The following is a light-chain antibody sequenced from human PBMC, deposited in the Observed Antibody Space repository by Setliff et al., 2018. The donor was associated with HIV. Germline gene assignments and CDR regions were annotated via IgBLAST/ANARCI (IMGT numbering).Light chain of an antibody. Sequence: LTQPASVSGSPGQSITISCTGTSSDVGSYNLVSWYQQHPGKAPKLMIYEVSKRPSGVSNRFSGPKSGNTASLTISGLQAEDEADYYCCSYAGSSTPYVFGTGTKVTVL. V-gene: IGLV2-23*02. CDR3: CSYAGSSTPYV. J-gene: IGLJ1*01. CDR1: SSDVGSYNL. CDR2: EVS.